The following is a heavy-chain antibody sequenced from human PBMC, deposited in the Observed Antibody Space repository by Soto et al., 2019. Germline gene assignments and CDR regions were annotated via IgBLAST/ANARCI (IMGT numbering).Heavy chain of an antibody. V-gene: IGHV3-7*03. CDR3: TCHPPRGDYNKYARNY. Sequence: PRGSLIVSYASSGFTFSRVWMSWVRQAPGKGLEWVANIKEDGSGKYYVDSGKGRFTISRDNAKNSLFLQMNSLRAEDTAVYFCTCHPPRGDYNKYARNYWSQRT. J-gene: IGHJ4*02. CDR2: IKEDGSGK. D-gene: IGHD4-4*01. CDR1: GFTFSRVW.